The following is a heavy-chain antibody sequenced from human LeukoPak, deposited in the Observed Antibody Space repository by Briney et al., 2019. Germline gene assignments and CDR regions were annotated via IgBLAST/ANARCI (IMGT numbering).Heavy chain of an antibody. J-gene: IGHJ4*02. CDR3: VREQKDFWSGYHEI. Sequence: PGGSLRLSCAASGFTVSNTYMSWVRQAPGKGLEWVSVIYSGGSTYYADSVKGRFTISRDKSKNTLHLQMNSLRAEDTAVYYCVREQKDFWSGYHEIWGQGTLVTVSS. CDR2: IYSGGST. V-gene: IGHV3-53*01. CDR1: GFTVSNTY. D-gene: IGHD3-3*01.